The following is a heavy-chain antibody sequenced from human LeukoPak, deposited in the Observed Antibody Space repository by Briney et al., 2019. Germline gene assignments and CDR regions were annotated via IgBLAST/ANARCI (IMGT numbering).Heavy chain of an antibody. D-gene: IGHD4-17*01. CDR3: ARALYGDYPYYFDY. CDR1: GGSISSYY. J-gene: IGHJ4*02. V-gene: IGHV4-59*01. CDR2: IYYSGST. Sequence: SETLSLTCTVSGGSISSYYWSWIRQPPGKGLEWIGYIYYSGSTNYNPSLKSRVTISVDTSKNQFSLKLSSVTAADTAVYYCARALYGDYPYYFDYWGQGTLVTVSS.